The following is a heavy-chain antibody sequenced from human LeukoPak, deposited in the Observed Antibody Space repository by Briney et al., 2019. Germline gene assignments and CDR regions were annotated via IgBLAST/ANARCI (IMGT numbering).Heavy chain of an antibody. CDR1: GFTFNNYE. CDR2: ITRSGSTI. J-gene: IGHJ4*02. CDR3: ARDDSSGYYTIDF. V-gene: IGHV3-48*03. Sequence: GGSLRLSCAASGFTFNNYEMNWVRQAPGKGLEWVSYITRSGSTIFYADSVKGRFTISRDNAKNSLYLQMNSLRAEDTAIYYCARDDSSGYYTIDFWGQGTLVTVSP. D-gene: IGHD6-19*01.